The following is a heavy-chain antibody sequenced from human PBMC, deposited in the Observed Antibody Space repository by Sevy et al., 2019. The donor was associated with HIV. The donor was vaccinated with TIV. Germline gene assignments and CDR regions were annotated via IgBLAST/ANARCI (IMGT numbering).Heavy chain of an antibody. CDR1: GFTFSSYA. Sequence: GGSLRLSCAASGFTFSSYAMSWVRQAPGKGLEWVSAISGRGGSTYYADSVKGRFTISRDNSKNTLYLQMNSLRAEDTAVYYCAKGKPFYVSSGGGYFDYWGQGTLVTVSS. V-gene: IGHV3-23*01. D-gene: IGHD3-22*01. J-gene: IGHJ4*02. CDR2: ISGRGGST. CDR3: AKGKPFYVSSGGGYFDY.